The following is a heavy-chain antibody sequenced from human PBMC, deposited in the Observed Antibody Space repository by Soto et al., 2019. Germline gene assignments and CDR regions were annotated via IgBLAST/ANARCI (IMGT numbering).Heavy chain of an antibody. D-gene: IGHD2-15*01. CDR3: ARQYIVVVVAAINWFDP. CDR1: GGSISSGGYS. V-gene: IGHV4-30-2*03. J-gene: IGHJ5*02. Sequence: ASETLSLTCAVSGGSISSGGYSWSWIRQPPGKGLEWIGYIYHSGSTYYNPSLKSRVTISVDTSKNQFSLKLSSVTAADTAVYYCARQYIVVVVAAINWFDPWGQGTLVTVSS. CDR2: IYHSGST.